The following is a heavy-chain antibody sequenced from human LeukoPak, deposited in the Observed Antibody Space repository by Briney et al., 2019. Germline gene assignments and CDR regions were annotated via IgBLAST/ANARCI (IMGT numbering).Heavy chain of an antibody. CDR3: ARGPPVSYFDY. CDR1: GGSISSYF. J-gene: IGHJ4*02. CDR2: IYYSGST. Sequence: SETLSFTCTVSGGSISSYFWSWIRQPPGKGLEWIGYIYYSGSTNYNPSLKSRVAISLDTSKNQFSLKLTSVTAADTAVYYCARGPPVSYFDYWGQGTLVTVSS. V-gene: IGHV4-59*01.